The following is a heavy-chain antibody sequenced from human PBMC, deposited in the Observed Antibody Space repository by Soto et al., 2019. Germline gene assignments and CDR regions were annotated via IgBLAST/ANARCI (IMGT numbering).Heavy chain of an antibody. CDR2: ISGSGGST. J-gene: IGHJ4*02. CDR1: GFTFSSYA. V-gene: IGHV3-23*01. D-gene: IGHD3-3*01. Sequence: GGSLRLSCAASGFTFSSYAMSWVRQAPGKGLEWVSAISGSGGSTYYADSVKGRFTISRDNSKNTLYLQMNSLRAEDTAVYCCAKTLYDFWSGYYEYYFDYWGQGTLVTVSS. CDR3: AKTLYDFWSGYYEYYFDY.